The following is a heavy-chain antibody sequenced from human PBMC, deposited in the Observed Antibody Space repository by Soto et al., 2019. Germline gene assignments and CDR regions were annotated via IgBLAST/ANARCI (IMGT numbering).Heavy chain of an antibody. CDR3: ARDRMRVGAAPLRPSYYYYGMDV. V-gene: IGHV1-2*04. CDR2: INPNSGGT. CDR1: GYTFTGYY. D-gene: IGHD2-15*01. Sequence: ASVKVSCKASGYTFTGYYMHWVRQAPGRGLEWMGWINPNSGGTNYAQKFQGWVTMTRDTSISTAYMELSRLRSDDTAVYYCARDRMRVGAAPLRPSYYYYGMDVWGQGTTVTVSS. J-gene: IGHJ6*02.